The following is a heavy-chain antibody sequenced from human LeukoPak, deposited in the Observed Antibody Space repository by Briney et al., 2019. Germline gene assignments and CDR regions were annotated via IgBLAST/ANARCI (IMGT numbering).Heavy chain of an antibody. Sequence: ASVKVSCKASGYTFTRVRQAPGQRLEWMGWINAGNGNTKYSQKFQGRVTITRDTSASTAYMELSSLRSEDTAVYYCARDQSCSGGSCYSHYYYGMDVWGQGTTVIVSS. CDR1: GYTFTR. CDR2: INAGNGNT. V-gene: IGHV1-3*01. D-gene: IGHD2-15*01. CDR3: ARDQSCSGGSCYSHYYYGMDV. J-gene: IGHJ6*02.